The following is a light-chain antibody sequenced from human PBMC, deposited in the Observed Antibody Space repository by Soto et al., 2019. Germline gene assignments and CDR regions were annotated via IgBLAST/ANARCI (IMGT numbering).Light chain of an antibody. Sequence: EIVMTQSPATLSVSPGERATLSCRASQSIGSNLAWYQQKPGQAPRLLIYDATTRATGIPARFSGSGSGTDFTLTISSLEPEDFAVYYCQQRSNWITFGQGTRLEIK. V-gene: IGKV3-11*01. CDR3: QQRSNWIT. CDR1: QSIGSN. CDR2: DAT. J-gene: IGKJ5*01.